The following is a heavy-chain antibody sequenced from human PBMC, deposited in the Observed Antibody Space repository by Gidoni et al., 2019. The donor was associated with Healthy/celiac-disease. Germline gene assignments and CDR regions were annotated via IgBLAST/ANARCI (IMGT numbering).Heavy chain of an antibody. CDR1: GFPLSSYA. Sequence: EAQLLESGGGLVQPGGSLRLSCAASGFPLSSYAMSWVRQAPGKGLEWVSAISGSGGSTYYADSVKGRFTISRDNSKNTLYLRMNSLRAEDTAVYYCAKDRPLYEGWYDYWGQGTLVTVSS. V-gene: IGHV3-23*01. CDR2: ISGSGGST. CDR3: AKDRPLYEGWYDY. J-gene: IGHJ4*02. D-gene: IGHD2-15*01.